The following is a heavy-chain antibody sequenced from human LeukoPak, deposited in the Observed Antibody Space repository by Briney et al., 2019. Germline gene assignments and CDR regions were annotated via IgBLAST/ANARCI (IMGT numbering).Heavy chain of an antibody. J-gene: IGHJ5*02. CDR1: GGSFSGYY. D-gene: IGHD2-2*01. V-gene: IGHV4-34*01. CDR3: ARGAIRWVVVPAAQTNWFDP. Sequence: SETLSLTCAVYGGSFSGYYWSWIRQPPGKGLEWIGEINHSGSTNYNPSLKSRVTISVDTSKNQFSLKLSSVTAADTAVYYCARGAIRWVVVPAAQTNWFDPWGQGTMVTVSS. CDR2: INHSGST.